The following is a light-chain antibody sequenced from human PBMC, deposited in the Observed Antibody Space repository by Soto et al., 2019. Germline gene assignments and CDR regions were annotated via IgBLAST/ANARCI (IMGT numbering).Light chain of an antibody. CDR1: QSLLYSDGKTY. CDR3: MQTIQLPRT. CDR2: EVS. Sequence: DIVMTQTPLSLSVTPGQPASISCKSSQSLLYSDGKTYLYWYPQKPGQPPQLLMYEVSNRFSGVPDRFSGSGSGTDFTLKISRVEAEDVGVYYCMQTIQLPRTFGQGTRWIS. V-gene: IGKV2D-29*01. J-gene: IGKJ1*01.